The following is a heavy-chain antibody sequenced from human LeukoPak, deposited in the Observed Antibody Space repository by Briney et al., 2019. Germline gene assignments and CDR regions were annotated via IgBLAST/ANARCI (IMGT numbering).Heavy chain of an antibody. D-gene: IGHD2-2*01. CDR1: GGSISSYY. CDR3: ARGPQYLFDY. J-gene: IGHJ4*02. V-gene: IGHV4-59*01. Sequence: PSETLSLTCTVSGGSISSYYWSWIRQPPGKGLEWIGYIYYSGSTNYNPSLKSRVTMSVDTSKNQFSLRLSSLTAADTAVYYCARGPQYLFDYWGQGTLVTVSS. CDR2: IYYSGST.